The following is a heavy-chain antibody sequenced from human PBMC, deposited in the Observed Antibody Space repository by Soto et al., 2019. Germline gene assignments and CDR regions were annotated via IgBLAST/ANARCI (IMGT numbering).Heavy chain of an antibody. D-gene: IGHD4-17*01. J-gene: IGHJ4*02. V-gene: IGHV4-39*01. CDR3: ATHPPYGPLDH. CDR1: GGSISSSSNH. CDR2: IYYSENT. Sequence: PSLTLSLTCTVSGGSISSSSNHLGCIRQPPGKGLEWIGNIYYSENTYYNPSLKSRVTISVDTSKNQFSLRLTSVTAADTAVYYCATHPPYGPLDHWGQGTLVTVSS.